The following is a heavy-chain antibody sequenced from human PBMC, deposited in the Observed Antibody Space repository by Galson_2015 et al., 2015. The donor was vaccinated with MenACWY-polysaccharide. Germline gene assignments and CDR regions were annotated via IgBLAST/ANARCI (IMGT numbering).Heavy chain of an antibody. CDR3: VEMGGGYRTYWYFDL. Sequence: SLRLSCAASGFTFSSYWMHWVRQAPGKGLVWVSRTNSDGSSTSYADSVKGRFTISRDNAKNTLFLQMNSLRAEDTAVYYCVEMGGGYRTYWYFDLWGRGTLVTVSS. CDR1: GFTFSSYW. CDR2: TNSDGSST. V-gene: IGHV3-74*01. J-gene: IGHJ2*01. D-gene: IGHD5-24*01.